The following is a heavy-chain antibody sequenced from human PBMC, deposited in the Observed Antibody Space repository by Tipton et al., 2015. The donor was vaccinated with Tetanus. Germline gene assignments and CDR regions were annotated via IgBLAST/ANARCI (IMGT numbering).Heavy chain of an antibody. V-gene: IGHV3-48*01. D-gene: IGHD3-16*01. J-gene: IGHJ6*02. CDR1: GFTFSSFG. CDR2: ISTATSLT. Sequence: SLRLSCVASGFTFSSFGMNWVRQAPGKGLEWVSYISTATSLTFYADSVKGRFTISRDNAKNSLYLQMNSLRAEDTAVYYCARHGGRLAYYYYGMDVWGQGTTVTVSS. CDR3: ARHGGRLAYYYYGMDV.